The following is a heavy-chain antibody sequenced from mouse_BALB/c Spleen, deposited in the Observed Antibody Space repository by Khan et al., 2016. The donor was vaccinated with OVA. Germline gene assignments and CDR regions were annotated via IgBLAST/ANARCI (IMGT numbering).Heavy chain of an antibody. CDR2: ISPGSGDT. D-gene: IGHD1-2*01. Sequence: VQLQESGAELARPGASVKLSCKASGYTFTDYYINWVKQRTGQGLEWIGEISPGSGDTYYNEKFKGKATLTADKSSNTAYMQLSSLTSEASAVYSCAVSNYFGCTFAYWGQGTLVTVSA. CDR1: GYTFTDYY. J-gene: IGHJ3*01. V-gene: IGHV1-77*01. CDR3: AVSNYFGCTFAY.